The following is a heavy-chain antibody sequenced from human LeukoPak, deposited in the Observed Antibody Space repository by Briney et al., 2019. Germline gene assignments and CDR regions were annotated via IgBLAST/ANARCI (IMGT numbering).Heavy chain of an antibody. V-gene: IGHV3-64*01. Sequence: GGSLRLSCAASGFTFSRYGIHWVRQAPGKGLEYVSAISGDGGSTFYANSVKGRFSISRDNSKNTLYLQMGSLRDEDMGVYYCARASGWTNFDYWGQGTLVTVSS. CDR1: GFTFSRYG. J-gene: IGHJ4*02. CDR3: ARASGWTNFDY. CDR2: ISGDGGST. D-gene: IGHD6-19*01.